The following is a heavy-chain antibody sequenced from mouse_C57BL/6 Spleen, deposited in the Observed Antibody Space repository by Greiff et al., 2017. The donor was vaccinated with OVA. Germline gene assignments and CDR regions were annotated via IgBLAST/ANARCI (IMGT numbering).Heavy chain of an antibody. CDR2: INHSTGGT. D-gene: IGHD2-12*01. J-gene: IGHJ2*01. V-gene: IGHV1-42*01. CDR1: GYSFTGYY. CDR3: ARDYCSSYFDD. Sequence: VQLKQSGPELVKPGASVKISCKASGYSFTGYYMNWVKQSPEKSLEWIGEINHSTGGTSYNQKFKAKATLTVDKSSSTAYMQLKSLTSEDSAVYYCARDYCSSYFDDWGQGTTLTVSS.